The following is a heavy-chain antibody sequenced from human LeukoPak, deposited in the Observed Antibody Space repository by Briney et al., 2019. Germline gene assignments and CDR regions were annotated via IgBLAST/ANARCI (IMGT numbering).Heavy chain of an antibody. CDR2: IYHTGNT. CDR1: GGSISSGGYF. V-gene: IGHV4-30-2*01. D-gene: IGHD2-21*02. CDR3: VRYYLVTNLIDH. J-gene: IGHJ4*02. Sequence: SETLSLTCTVSGGSISSGGYFWNWIRQPPGQGLEWIGYIYHTGNTYYNPSLKSRVTISVDKSKNQFSLNLSSVTAADTAIYYCVRYYLVTNLIDHWGQGMLVTVSS.